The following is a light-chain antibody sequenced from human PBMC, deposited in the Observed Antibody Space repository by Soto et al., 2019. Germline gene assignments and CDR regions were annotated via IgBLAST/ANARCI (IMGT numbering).Light chain of an antibody. J-gene: IGKJ4*01. CDR1: QTISNW. CDR3: QQYNTYPLT. Sequence: DIQMTQSASTLSASVGDRVTITFRASQTISNWLAWYQQKPGKAPKVLIYDASTLDGGVPSRFSGRRSGTDFTLTISSLQPSDFATYYCQQYNTYPLTFGGGTKVDIK. V-gene: IGKV1-5*01. CDR2: DAS.